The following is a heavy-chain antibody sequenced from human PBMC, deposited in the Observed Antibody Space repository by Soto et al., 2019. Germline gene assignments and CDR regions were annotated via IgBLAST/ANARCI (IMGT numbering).Heavy chain of an antibody. Sequence: GGSLRLSCAASGFTFSSYWMSWVRQAPGKGLEWVANIKQDGSEKYYVDAVKGRFTISRDNAKNSLYLQMNSLRAEDTAVYYCARDNLEDYDYVWGSYRPYYFDYWGQGTLVTVSS. V-gene: IGHV3-7*03. CDR3: ARDNLEDYDYVWGSYRPYYFDY. J-gene: IGHJ4*02. CDR2: IKQDGSEK. CDR1: GFTFSSYW. D-gene: IGHD3-16*02.